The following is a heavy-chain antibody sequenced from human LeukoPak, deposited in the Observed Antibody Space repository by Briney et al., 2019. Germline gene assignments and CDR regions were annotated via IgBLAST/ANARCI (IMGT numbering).Heavy chain of an antibody. CDR1: GGSISSSSYY. CDR2: IYYSGST. Sequence: SETLSLTCTVSGGSISSSSYYWGWIRQPPGKGLEWIGSIYYSGSTYYNPSLKSRVTISVDTSKNQFSLKLSSVTAADTAVYYCARLLGITMVRGVPHYMDVWGKGTTVTISS. J-gene: IGHJ6*03. D-gene: IGHD3-10*01. CDR3: ARLLGITMVRGVPHYMDV. V-gene: IGHV4-39*07.